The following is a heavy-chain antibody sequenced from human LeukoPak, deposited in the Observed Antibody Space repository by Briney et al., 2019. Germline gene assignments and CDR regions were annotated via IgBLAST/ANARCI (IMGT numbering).Heavy chain of an antibody. CDR2: ISAYNGNT. Sequence: ASVKVSCKASGYTFTSYGISWVRQAPGQGLEWMGWISAYNGNTNYAQKLQGRVTMTTDTSTSTAYMELRSLRSDDTAVCYCARPDYYGDSEDYWGQGTLVTVSS. V-gene: IGHV1-18*01. D-gene: IGHD4-17*01. CDR1: GYTFTSYG. CDR3: ARPDYYGDSEDY. J-gene: IGHJ4*02.